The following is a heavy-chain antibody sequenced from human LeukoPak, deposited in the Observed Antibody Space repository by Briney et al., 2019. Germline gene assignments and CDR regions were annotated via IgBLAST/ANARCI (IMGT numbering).Heavy chain of an antibody. Sequence: ASVKVSCKASGYTFTSYYMHWVRQAPGQGLEWMGIINPSGGSTSYAQKFQGRVTMTRDTSTSTVYMELSSLRSEDTAVYYCARDGHSLLRFGATDGMDVWGQGTTVTVSS. CDR3: ARDGHSLLRFGATDGMDV. CDR1: GYTFTSYY. V-gene: IGHV1-46*01. J-gene: IGHJ6*02. D-gene: IGHD3-10*01. CDR2: INPSGGST.